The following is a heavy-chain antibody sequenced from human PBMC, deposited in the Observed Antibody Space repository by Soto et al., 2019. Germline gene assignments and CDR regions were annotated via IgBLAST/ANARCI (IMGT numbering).Heavy chain of an antibody. CDR1: GFTFSDNL. CDR2: LNPDTGNT. D-gene: IGHD5-18*01. Sequence: QVHLVQSGAELKKPGASVNISCTASGFTFSDNLINWVRQVPGQGLEWMGGLNPDTGNTRYSETFQGRVTISRHPSASIAYLELSGLEKEDTALYFCARDIQSVGPRANDAFDVWGQGTMITVSS. CDR3: ARDIQSVGPRANDAFDV. J-gene: IGHJ3*01. V-gene: IGHV1-3*01.